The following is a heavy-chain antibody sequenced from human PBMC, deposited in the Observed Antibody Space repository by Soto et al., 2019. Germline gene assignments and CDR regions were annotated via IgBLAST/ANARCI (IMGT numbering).Heavy chain of an antibody. CDR3: QYSSSSKWFDP. J-gene: IGHJ5*02. Sequence: GPPVKVSCKASGGTFSSYTISWVRQAPGQGLEWMGRIIPILGIANYAQKFQGRVTITADKSTSTAYMELSSLRSEDTAVYYCQYSSSSKWFDPWGQGTLVTVSS. CDR1: GGTFSSYT. CDR2: IIPILGIA. D-gene: IGHD6-6*01. V-gene: IGHV1-69*02.